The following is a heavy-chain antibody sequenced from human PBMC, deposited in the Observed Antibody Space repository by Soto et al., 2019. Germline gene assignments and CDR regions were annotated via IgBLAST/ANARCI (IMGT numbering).Heavy chain of an antibody. Sequence: GGSLRLSCTASGFTFGDYAMSWVRQAPGKGLEWVGFIRSKAYGGTTEYAASVKGRFTISRDDSKSIAYLQMNSLKTEDTAVYYCTRDSQSGGSLYYFDYWGQGTLVTVSS. V-gene: IGHV3-49*04. CDR1: GFTFGDYA. D-gene: IGHD2-15*01. CDR3: TRDSQSGGSLYYFDY. J-gene: IGHJ4*02. CDR2: IRSKAYGGTT.